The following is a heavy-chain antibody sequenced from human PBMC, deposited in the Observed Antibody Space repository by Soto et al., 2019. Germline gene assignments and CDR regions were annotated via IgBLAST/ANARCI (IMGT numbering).Heavy chain of an antibody. D-gene: IGHD4-17*01. V-gene: IGHV3-13*01. Sequence: VWSLRLSWSASLFTFSSYDRHWVLHPTGKGLEWVSAIGTAVDTYYPGSVKGRFTISRENAKNSLYLQMNSLRAEDTAVYYCARVPSGDYTYGMEVWGQGTTVTVSS. CDR1: LFTFSSYD. J-gene: IGHJ6*02. CDR3: ARVPSGDYTYGMEV. CDR2: IGTAVDT.